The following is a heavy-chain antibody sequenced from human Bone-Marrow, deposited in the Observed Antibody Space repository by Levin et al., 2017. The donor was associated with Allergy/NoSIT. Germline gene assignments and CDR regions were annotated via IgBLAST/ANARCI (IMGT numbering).Heavy chain of an antibody. J-gene: IGHJ4*02. V-gene: IGHV3-7*04. CDR2: IKEDGSVK. CDR3: AREGWGSLSDH. Sequence: GESLKISCAASGFTFSSYWMTWVRQAPGKGLEWVAHIKEDGSVKDYVDSVKGRFTISRDNAKNSLYLQMNSLRAEDTALYYCAREGWGSLSDHWGQGTLVTVSS. CDR1: GFTFSSYW. D-gene: IGHD2/OR15-2a*01.